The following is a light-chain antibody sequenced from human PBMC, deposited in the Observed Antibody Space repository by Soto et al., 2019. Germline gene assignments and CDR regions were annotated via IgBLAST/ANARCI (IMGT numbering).Light chain of an antibody. CDR2: LDS. Sequence: DIVMTQYPLSLPVTPGEPAPLSCRSSQSLLHSNGSNSLDWYLQKPGQSPQLLIYLDSNRASGVPDRFSGRGSGTDFTLKISRVEAEDVGVYYCMQPLQSWTFGQGTKVDIK. V-gene: IGKV2-28*01. CDR3: MQPLQSWT. CDR1: QSLLHSNGSNS. J-gene: IGKJ1*01.